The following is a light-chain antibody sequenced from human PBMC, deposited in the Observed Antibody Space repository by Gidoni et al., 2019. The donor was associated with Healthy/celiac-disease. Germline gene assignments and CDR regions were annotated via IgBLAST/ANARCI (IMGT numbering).Light chain of an antibody. J-gene: IGKJ5*01. CDR3: QQSYSTLLIT. Sequence: DIQMTQSPSSLSASVGGRVTITCRASQSISSYLNWYQQKPEKAPKLLIYAASSLQSGVPSRFSGSGSGTDFTLTISSLQPEDFATYYCQQSYSTLLITFGQGTRLEIK. CDR1: QSISSY. V-gene: IGKV1-39*01. CDR2: AAS.